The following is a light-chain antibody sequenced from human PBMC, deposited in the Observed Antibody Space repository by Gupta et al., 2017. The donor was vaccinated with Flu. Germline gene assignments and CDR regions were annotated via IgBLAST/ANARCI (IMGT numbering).Light chain of an antibody. CDR1: SGSVSTTAY. CDR2: STN. J-gene: IGLJ1*01. Sequence: QTVVTQEPAYSVSPGGTVTLTCGLSSGSVSTTAYPSWYQQTPGLVPLTLRDSTNKRSPRVPECFAGSILGDESAITITRLHADDDSCYYWVLCLGAMGVFGPGTKVTVL. V-gene: IGLV8-61*02. CDR3: VLCLGAMGV.